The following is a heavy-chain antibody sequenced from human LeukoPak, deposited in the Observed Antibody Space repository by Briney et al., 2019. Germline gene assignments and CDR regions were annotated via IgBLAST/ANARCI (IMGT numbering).Heavy chain of an antibody. D-gene: IGHD6-13*01. Sequence: ASVKVSCKASGYTSTSYAMNWVRQAPGQGLEWMGWINTNTGNPTYAQGFTGRFVFSLDTSVSTAYLQISSLKAEDTAVYYCARELRLGYSSSWSYFDYWGQGTLVTVSS. V-gene: IGHV7-4-1*02. CDR2: INTNTGNP. CDR3: ARELRLGYSSSWSYFDY. CDR1: GYTSTSYA. J-gene: IGHJ4*02.